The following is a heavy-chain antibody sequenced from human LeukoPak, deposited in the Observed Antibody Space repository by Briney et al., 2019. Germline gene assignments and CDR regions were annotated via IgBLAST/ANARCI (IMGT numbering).Heavy chain of an antibody. CDR1: GFTFSSYS. CDR2: ISSSSSYI. CDR3: ARDRPSSGWYGELDY. V-gene: IGHV3-21*01. D-gene: IGHD6-19*01. J-gene: IGHJ4*02. Sequence: GGSLRLSCAASGFTFSSYSMNWVRQAPGKGLEWVSSISSSSSYIYYADSVKGRFTISRDNAENSLYLQMNSLRAEDTAVYYCARDRPSSGWYGELDYWGQGTLVTVSS.